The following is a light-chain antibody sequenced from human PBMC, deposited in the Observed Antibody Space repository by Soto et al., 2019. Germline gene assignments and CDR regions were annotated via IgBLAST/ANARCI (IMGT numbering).Light chain of an antibody. CDR1: SSDVGGYTY. Sequence: QSALTQPPSASGSPGQSVTISCTGTSSDVGGYTYVSWYQQHPGKAPKLIIYEVTKRPSGVPDRFSGSKSGNTASLTVSGLQAEDEADYYCTSYAGSNNYRIFGGGTKLTVL. J-gene: IGLJ2*01. CDR2: EVT. V-gene: IGLV2-8*01. CDR3: TSYAGSNNYRI.